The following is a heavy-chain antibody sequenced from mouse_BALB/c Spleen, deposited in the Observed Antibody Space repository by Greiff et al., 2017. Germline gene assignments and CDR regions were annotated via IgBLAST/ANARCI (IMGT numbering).Heavy chain of an antibody. CDR2: IWSGGST. Sequence: VKLVESGPGLVQPSQSLSITCTVSGFSLTSYGVHWVRQSPGKGLEWLGVIWSGGSTDYNSAFISRLSISKDNSKSQVFFKMNSLQADDTAIYYCARNLRLRRGVYFDYWGQGTTLTVSS. CDR1: GFSLTSYG. V-gene: IGHV2-4-1*01. D-gene: IGHD2-4*01. CDR3: ARNLRLRRGVYFDY. J-gene: IGHJ2*01.